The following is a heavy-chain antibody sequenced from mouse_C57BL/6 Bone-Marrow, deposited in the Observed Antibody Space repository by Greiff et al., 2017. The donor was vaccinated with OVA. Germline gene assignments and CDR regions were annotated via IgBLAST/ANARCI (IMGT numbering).Heavy chain of an antibody. CDR2: IWTGGGT. V-gene: IGHV2-9-1*01. CDR1: GFSLTSYA. Sequence: VQLKESGPGLVAPSQSLSITCTVSGFSLTSYAISWVRQPPGKGLEWLGVIWTGGGTNYNSALKSRLSISKDNSKSQVFLKMNSLQTDDTARYYCASIYYGSSPWYFDVWGTGTTVTVSS. D-gene: IGHD1-1*01. CDR3: ASIYYGSSPWYFDV. J-gene: IGHJ1*03.